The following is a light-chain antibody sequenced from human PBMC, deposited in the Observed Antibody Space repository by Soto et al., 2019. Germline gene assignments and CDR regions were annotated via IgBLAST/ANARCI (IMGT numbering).Light chain of an antibody. CDR2: DAS. J-gene: IGKJ1*01. CDR3: QQYDHLPRT. Sequence: DIQMIQSPSSLSASVGHRVTITCQASQEISNYLNWYQQKPGKAPKLLIYDASNLERGVPSRFSGGGSGTDFTFTISSLQPEDFATYYCQQYDHLPRTFGRGTKVEIK. V-gene: IGKV1-33*01. CDR1: QEISNY.